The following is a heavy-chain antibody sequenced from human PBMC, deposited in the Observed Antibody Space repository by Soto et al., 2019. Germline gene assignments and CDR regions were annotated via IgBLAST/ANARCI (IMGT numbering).Heavy chain of an antibody. Sequence: ASVEISCKASGYTFTGYHMHLVRQSPGQGLEWMGWINPNSGGTNYAQKFQGRVTMTRDTSISRAYMELSRLRSDDTAVYCCVTSEDYGGNFDYWGQGTMGTVPA. CDR3: VTSEDYGGNFDY. J-gene: IGHJ4*02. CDR1: GYTFTGYH. V-gene: IGHV1-2*02. CDR2: INPNSGGT. D-gene: IGHD4-17*01.